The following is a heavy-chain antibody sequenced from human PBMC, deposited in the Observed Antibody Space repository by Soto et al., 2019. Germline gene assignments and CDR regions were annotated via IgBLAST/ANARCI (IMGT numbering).Heavy chain of an antibody. CDR1: GFTFSSYA. Sequence: PGGSLRLSCAASGFTFSSYAMSWVRQAPGKGLEWVSAISGSGGSTYYADSVKGRFTISRDNSKNTLYLQMNSLRAEDTAVYYCAKDPLGNLYYYGSGSYYDYWGQGTLVTVSS. J-gene: IGHJ4*02. V-gene: IGHV3-23*01. CDR2: ISGSGGST. CDR3: AKDPLGNLYYYGSGSYYDY. D-gene: IGHD3-10*01.